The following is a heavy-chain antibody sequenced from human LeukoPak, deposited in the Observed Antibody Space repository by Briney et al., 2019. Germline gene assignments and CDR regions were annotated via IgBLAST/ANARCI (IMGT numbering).Heavy chain of an antibody. J-gene: IGHJ4*02. CDR1: GGSFSGYY. V-gene: IGHV4-34*01. D-gene: IGHD3-10*01. CDR2: INHSGST. CDR3: ATDRVGNYYGSGSSPSDY. Sequence: SETLSLTCAVYGGSFSGYYWSWIRQPPGKGLEWIGEINHSGSTNYNPSLKSRVTISVDTSKNQFSLKLSSVTAADTAVYYCATDRVGNYYGSGSSPSDYWGQGTLVTVSS.